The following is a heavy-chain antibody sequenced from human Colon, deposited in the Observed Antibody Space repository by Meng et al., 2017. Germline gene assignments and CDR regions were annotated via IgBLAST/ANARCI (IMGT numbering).Heavy chain of an antibody. V-gene: IGHV4-4*02. J-gene: IGHJ4*02. CDR2: VYHRGDT. CDR1: GDSISSDIG. CDR3: GRDQGRELINH. D-gene: IGHD1-7*01. Sequence: QVQLQESGSGLVKPSGTLSLTCTVSGDSISSDIGWSWVRQPPGKGLEWIGAVYHRGDTNYNPSLKSRVDISVDKSKNQFYLSLFSVTAADTAVYYCGRDQGRELINHWGQGTLVTVSS.